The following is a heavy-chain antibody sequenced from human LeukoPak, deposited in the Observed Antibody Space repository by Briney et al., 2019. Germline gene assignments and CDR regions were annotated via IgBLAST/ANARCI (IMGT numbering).Heavy chain of an antibody. J-gene: IGHJ4*02. CDR1: LYSFTSYD. V-gene: IGHV1-8*01. CDR2: MNPNSGNT. CDR3: AASYCGGDCYSELGY. D-gene: IGHD2-21*02. Sequence: ASVKVSCKASLYSFTSYDINWVRQATGQGLEWMGWMNPNSGNTGYAQKFQGRVTMTRNTSISTAYMELSSLRSEDTAVYYCAASYCGGDCYSELGYWGQGTLVTVSS.